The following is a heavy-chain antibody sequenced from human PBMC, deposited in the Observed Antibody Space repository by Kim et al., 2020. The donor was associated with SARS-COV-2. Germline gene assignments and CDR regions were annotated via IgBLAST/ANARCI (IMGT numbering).Heavy chain of an antibody. J-gene: IGHJ4*02. V-gene: IGHV1-3*01. D-gene: IGHD2-21*01. Sequence: ASVKVSCKASGYTFTSYTFHWVRLAPGQRPEWMGRIYAGNGDTDYSRKFQGRVTFSGDTSASTVYMDLSSLSSEDTAVYYCASGVHHSGDYQDWGQGTLV. CDR2: IYAGNGDT. CDR1: GYTFTSYT. CDR3: ASGVHHSGDYQD.